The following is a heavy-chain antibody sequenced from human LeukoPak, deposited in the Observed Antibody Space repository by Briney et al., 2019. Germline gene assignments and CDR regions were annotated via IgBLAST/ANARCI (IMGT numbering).Heavy chain of an antibody. D-gene: IGHD6-13*01. Sequence: SGTLSLTCAVSGGSISSSNWWRWVRQPPGKGLEWIGEIYHSGSTNYNPSLKSRVTISVDKSKNQFSLKLSSVTAADTAVYYCARGSIAAGWYYFDYWGQGTLVTVSS. CDR2: IYHSGST. CDR1: GGSISSSNW. J-gene: IGHJ4*02. V-gene: IGHV4-4*02. CDR3: ARGSIAAGWYYFDY.